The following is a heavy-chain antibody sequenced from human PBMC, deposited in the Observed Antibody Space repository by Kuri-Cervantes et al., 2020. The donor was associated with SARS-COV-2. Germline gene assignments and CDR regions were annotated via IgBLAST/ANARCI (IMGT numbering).Heavy chain of an antibody. CDR3: ARVEVTILSADY. D-gene: IGHD3-3*01. CDR1: GFTFSSYA. V-gene: IGHV3-30-3*01. CDR2: ISYDGSNK. J-gene: IGHJ4*02. Sequence: LSLTCAATGFTFSSYAMHWVRQAPGKGLEWVAVISYDGSNKYYADSVKGRFTISRDNSKNTLYLQMNSLRAEDTAVYYCARVEVTILSADYWGQGTLVTVSS.